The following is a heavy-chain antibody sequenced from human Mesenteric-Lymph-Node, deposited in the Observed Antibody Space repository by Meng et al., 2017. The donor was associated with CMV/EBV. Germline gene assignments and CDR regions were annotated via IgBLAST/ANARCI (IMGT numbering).Heavy chain of an antibody. CDR2: ISWNSGTT. Sequence: GGSLRLSCAASGFSIHDYAMHWVRQAPGKGLEWVAYISWNSGTTGYVDSVKGRFTISRDNAKNSLYLQMNSLRPEDTAVYYCAKIATVTKGYYFDYWGQGTLVTVSS. CDR1: GFSIHDYA. CDR3: AKIATVTKGYYFDY. D-gene: IGHD4-17*01. V-gene: IGHV3-9*01. J-gene: IGHJ4*02.